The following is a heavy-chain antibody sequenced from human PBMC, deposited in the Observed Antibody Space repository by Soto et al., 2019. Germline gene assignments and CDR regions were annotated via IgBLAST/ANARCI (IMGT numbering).Heavy chain of an antibody. D-gene: IGHD2-15*01. J-gene: IGHJ4*02. CDR1: GFTFDDYA. CDR3: AKDRGLVA. V-gene: IGHV3-9*01. CDR2: ISWNSGSI. Sequence: EVQLVESGGGLVQPGRSLRLSCAASGFTFDDYAMHWVRQAPGKGLEWVSGISWNSGSIGYADSVKGRFTISRDNAKNSLYLQMNSLRAEDTALYYCAKDRGLVAWGQGTLVTVSS.